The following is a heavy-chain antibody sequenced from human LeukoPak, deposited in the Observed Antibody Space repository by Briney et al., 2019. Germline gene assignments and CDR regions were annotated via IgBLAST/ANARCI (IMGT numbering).Heavy chain of an antibody. V-gene: IGHV3-21*01. D-gene: IGHD1-26*01. CDR1: GFTFSSYS. CDR2: ISSSSYI. CDR3: AKGTVGAYEIDY. J-gene: IGHJ4*02. Sequence: GGSLRLSCAASGFTFSSYSMNWVRQAPGKGLEWVSSISSSSYIYYADSVKGRFTISRDNAKNTLYLQMNSLRTEDTAVYYCAKGTVGAYEIDYWGQGTLVTVSS.